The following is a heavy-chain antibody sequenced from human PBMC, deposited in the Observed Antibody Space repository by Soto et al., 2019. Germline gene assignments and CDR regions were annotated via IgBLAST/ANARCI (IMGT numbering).Heavy chain of an antibody. D-gene: IGHD3-22*01. CDR3: ARGTTYYYDSSGYYYVGLQP. V-gene: IGHV3-74*01. J-gene: IGHJ4*02. CDR2: INSDGSST. CDR1: GFTCSSYW. Sequence: LSCAASGFTCSSYWMHWVRQAPGKGLVWVSRINSDGSSTSYADSVKGRFTISRDNAKNTLYLQMNSLRAEDTAVYYCARGTTYYYDSSGYYYVGLQPWGQGTLVTVSS.